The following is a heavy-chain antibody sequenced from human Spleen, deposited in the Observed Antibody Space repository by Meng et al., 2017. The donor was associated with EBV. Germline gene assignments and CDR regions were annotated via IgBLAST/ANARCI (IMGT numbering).Heavy chain of an antibody. J-gene: IGHJ4*02. D-gene: IGHD1-26*01. V-gene: IGHV3-11*01. CDR2: ISNSGNTI. Sequence: GSGGGLVKPGGLLRLSCTAAGFNFSAYYMSWIRQAPGKGLEWLSYISNSGNTIYYADSVKGRFTISRDNSKNSLYLQMNSLRADDTAVYYCARGSRRLSGHYGYWGQGTLVTVSS. CDR3: ARGSRRLSGHYGY. CDR1: GFNFSAYY.